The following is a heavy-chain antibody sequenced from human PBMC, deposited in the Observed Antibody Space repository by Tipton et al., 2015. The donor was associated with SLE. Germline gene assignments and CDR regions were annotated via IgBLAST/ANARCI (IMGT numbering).Heavy chain of an antibody. D-gene: IGHD5/OR15-5a*01. CDR2: INPTTGST. CDR1: GYTFTGYY. V-gene: IGHV1-46*01. CDR3: ARVPTVSHFDY. J-gene: IGHJ4*02. Sequence: QSGTEVKKPGASVKFSCKAPGYTFTGYYTHGVRLAPGQGLEWMGIINPTTGSTTYAQKFQGRVTMARDTSTSTVQMELMSLRTDDTAVYYCARVPTVSHFDYWSQGTLVTVSS.